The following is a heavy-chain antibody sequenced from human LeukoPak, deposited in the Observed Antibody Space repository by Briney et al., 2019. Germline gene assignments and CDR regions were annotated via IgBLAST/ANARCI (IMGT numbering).Heavy chain of an antibody. Sequence: GASVKVSCKASGYTFTSYAMHWVRQAPGQRLEWMGWTNAGNGNTKYSQKFQGRVTITRDTSASTAYMELSSLRSEDTAVYYCARRYNWNYFDPWGQGTLVTVSS. J-gene: IGHJ5*02. D-gene: IGHD1-7*01. CDR2: TNAGNGNT. CDR1: GYTFTSYA. V-gene: IGHV1-3*01. CDR3: ARRYNWNYFDP.